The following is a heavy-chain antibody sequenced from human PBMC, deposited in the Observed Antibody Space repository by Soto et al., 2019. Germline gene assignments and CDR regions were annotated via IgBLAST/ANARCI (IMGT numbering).Heavy chain of an antibody. CDR1: GDTFSSFA. V-gene: IGHV1-69*12. CDR3: VRDKDRAQPGGNYYSALGV. J-gene: IGHJ6*01. D-gene: IGHD1-1*01. Sequence: QVQLVQSGAEVKKPGSSVKVSCKASGDTFSSFAISWVRQAPGQGLEWMGGIIPIFRTPKYAQKFQGRVTRTAAEVTSPAYMELSSLRSEDTAVYYCVRDKDRAQPGGNYYSALGVWGLGTTVIVSS. CDR2: IIPIFRTP.